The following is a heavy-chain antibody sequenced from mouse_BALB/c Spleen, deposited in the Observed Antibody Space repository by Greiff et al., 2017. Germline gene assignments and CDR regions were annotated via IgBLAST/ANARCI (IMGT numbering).Heavy chain of an antibody. V-gene: IGHV5-6*01. Sequence: EVKLVESGGDLVKPGGSLKLSCAASGFTFSSYGMSWVRQTPDKRLEWVATISSGGSYTYYPDSVKGRFTISRDNAKNTLYLQMSSLKSEDTAMYYCARELGPYAMDYWGQGTSVTVSS. CDR3: ARELGPYAMDY. CDR1: GFTFSSYG. J-gene: IGHJ4*01. D-gene: IGHD4-1*01. CDR2: ISSGGSYT.